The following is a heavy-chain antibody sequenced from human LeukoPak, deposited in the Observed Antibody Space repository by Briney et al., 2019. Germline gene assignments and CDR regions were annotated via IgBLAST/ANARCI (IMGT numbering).Heavy chain of an antibody. Sequence: GGSLRLSCAASGFTFSSYGMHWVRQAPGKGLEWVVVISYDGSNKYYADSVKGRFTISRDNSKNTLYLQMNSLRAEDTAVYYCARDSWASGGSYRGRYYYYGMDVWGQGTTVTVSS. D-gene: IGHD1-26*01. CDR1: GFTFSSYG. CDR2: ISYDGSNK. CDR3: ARDSWASGGSYRGRYYYYGMDV. J-gene: IGHJ6*02. V-gene: IGHV3-30*03.